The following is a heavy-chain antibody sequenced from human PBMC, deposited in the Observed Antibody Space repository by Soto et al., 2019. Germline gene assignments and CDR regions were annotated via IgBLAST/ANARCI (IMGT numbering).Heavy chain of an antibody. D-gene: IGHD6-6*01. CDR2: IIPIFGTA. J-gene: IGHJ3*02. CDR1: GGTFSSYA. CDR3: ARSGAIAARPRFPDAFDI. V-gene: IGHV1-69*13. Sequence: GASVKVSCKASGGTFSSYAISWVRQAPGQGLEWMGGIIPIFGTANYAQKFQGRVTITADESTSTAYMELSSLRSEDTAVYYCARSGAIAARPRFPDAFDIWGQGTMVNVSS.